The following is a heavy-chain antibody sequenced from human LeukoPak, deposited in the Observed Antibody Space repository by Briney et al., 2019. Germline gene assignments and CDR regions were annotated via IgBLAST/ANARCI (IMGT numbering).Heavy chain of an antibody. CDR3: AKGSSAGRPYYFDY. CDR2: ISGSGGST. CDR1: GFTFSSYA. Sequence: GGSLRLSCAASGFTFSSYAMSWVCQAPGKGLEWVSAISGSGGSTYYADSVKGRFTISRDNSKNTLYLQMNSLRAEDTAMYYCAKGSSAGRPYYFDYWGQGTLVTVSS. D-gene: IGHD3-10*01. J-gene: IGHJ4*02. V-gene: IGHV3-23*01.